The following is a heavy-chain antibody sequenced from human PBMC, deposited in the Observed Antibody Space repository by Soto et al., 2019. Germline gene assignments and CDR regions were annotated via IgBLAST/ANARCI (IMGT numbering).Heavy chain of an antibody. Sequence: EVQLVESGGGLVQPGGSVKLSCAASGFNFSVSSMHWVRQASGKGLEWVGRIRSKAKDYATAYAESVKGRFAISRDDLKNTMYLQMSSLRTEGTAMYYCAIEGAGFGQWGQGTLVTVSS. CDR3: AIEGAGFGQ. CDR1: GFNFSVSS. D-gene: IGHD1-26*01. CDR2: IRSKAKDYAT. J-gene: IGHJ4*02. V-gene: IGHV3-73*01.